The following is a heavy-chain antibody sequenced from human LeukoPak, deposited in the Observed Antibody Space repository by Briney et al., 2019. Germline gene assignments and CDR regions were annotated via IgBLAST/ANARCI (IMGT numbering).Heavy chain of an antibody. CDR3: AREAKNYYGMDV. Sequence: GGSLRLSCAASGFTFSSHTMHWVRQAPGKGLEYVSAISSNGGSTYYANSVKGRFTISRDNSKNTLCLQMGSLRAEDMAVYYCAREAKNYYGMDVWGQGTTVTVSS. CDR2: ISSNGGST. V-gene: IGHV3-64*01. J-gene: IGHJ6*02. CDR1: GFTFSSHT.